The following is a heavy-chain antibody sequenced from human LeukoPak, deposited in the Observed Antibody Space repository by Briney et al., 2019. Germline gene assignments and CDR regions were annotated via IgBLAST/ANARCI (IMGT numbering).Heavy chain of an antibody. V-gene: IGHV1-46*01. J-gene: IGHJ6*03. D-gene: IGHD3/OR15-3a*01. CDR1: EYTFTSYY. CDR2: INPSGGST. CDR3: ARDRTGYYYCYMDV. Sequence: ASVKVSCKASEYTFTSYYMHWVRQAPGQGLEWMGIINPSGGSTSYAQKFQGRVTMTRDMSTSTVYMELSSLRSEDTALYYCARDRTGYYYCYMDVWGKGTTVTVSS.